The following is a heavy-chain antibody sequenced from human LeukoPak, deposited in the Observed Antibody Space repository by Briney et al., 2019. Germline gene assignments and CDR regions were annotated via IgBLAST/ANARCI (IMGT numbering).Heavy chain of an antibody. Sequence: ASVKVSCKASGYTFTSHGISWVRQAPGQGLEWMGWISAYNGNTNYAQKLQGRVTMTEDTSTDTAYMELSSLRSEDTAVYYCATEVPGSGSYYNVIWGQGTLVTVSS. CDR2: ISAYNGNT. J-gene: IGHJ4*02. V-gene: IGHV1-18*01. CDR1: GYTFTSHG. D-gene: IGHD3-10*01. CDR3: ATEVPGSGSYYNVI.